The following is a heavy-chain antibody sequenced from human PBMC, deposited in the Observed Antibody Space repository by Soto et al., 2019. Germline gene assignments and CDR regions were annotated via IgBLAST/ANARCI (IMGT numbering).Heavy chain of an antibody. CDR2: ISGSGSST. D-gene: IGHD7-27*01. CDR1: GFTFSSYA. CDR3: AKEGTGVVGTDYFDY. J-gene: IGHJ4*02. Sequence: GGSLRLSCAASGFTFSSYAMSWVRQAPGKGLEWVSAISGSGSSTYYADSVKGRFTISRDNSKNTLYLQMNSLRAEDTAVYYCAKEGTGVVGTDYFDYWGQGTLVTVSS. V-gene: IGHV3-23*01.